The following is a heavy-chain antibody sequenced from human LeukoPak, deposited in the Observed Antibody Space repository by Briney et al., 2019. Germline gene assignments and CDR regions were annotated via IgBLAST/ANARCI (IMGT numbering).Heavy chain of an antibody. J-gene: IGHJ4*02. V-gene: IGHV3-30*03. CDR3: VGWGWLQSSFDY. Sequence: GGSLRLPCAASGFTFSSYGMHWVRQAPGKGLEWVAVISYDGSNKYYADSVKGRFTISRDNSKNTLYLQMNSLRAEDTAVYYCVGWGWLQSSFDYWGQGTLVTVSS. CDR2: ISYDGSNK. D-gene: IGHD5-24*01. CDR1: GFTFSSYG.